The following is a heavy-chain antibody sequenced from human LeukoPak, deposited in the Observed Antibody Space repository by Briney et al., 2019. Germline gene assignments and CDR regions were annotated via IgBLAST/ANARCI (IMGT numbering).Heavy chain of an antibody. D-gene: IGHD2-15*01. V-gene: IGHV4-59*01. CDR3: ARDSGDCSGGSCYRTVDH. J-gene: IGHJ4*02. Sequence: SETLSLTCTVSGGSISSYYWSWIRQPPGKGLEWIGYIYYSGSTNYNPSLKSRVTISVDTSKNQFSLKLSSVTAADTAVYYCARDSGDCSGGSCYRTVDHWGQGTLVTVSS. CDR2: IYYSGST. CDR1: GGSISSYY.